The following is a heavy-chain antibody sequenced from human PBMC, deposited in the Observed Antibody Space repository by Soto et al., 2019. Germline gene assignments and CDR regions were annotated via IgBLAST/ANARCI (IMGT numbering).Heavy chain of an antibody. Sequence: SETLSLTCTVSGGSISSGGYYWSWIRQHPGKGLEWIGYIYYSGSTYYNPSLKSRVTISVDTSKNQFSLKLSSVTAADTAVYYCAKARAEGITIFGVVYNWFDPWGQGTLVTVSS. CDR2: IYYSGST. CDR1: GGSISSGGYY. CDR3: AKARAEGITIFGVVYNWFDP. V-gene: IGHV4-31*03. J-gene: IGHJ5*02. D-gene: IGHD3-3*01.